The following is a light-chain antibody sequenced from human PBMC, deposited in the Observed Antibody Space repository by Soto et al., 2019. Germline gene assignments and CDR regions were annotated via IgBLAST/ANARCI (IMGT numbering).Light chain of an antibody. V-gene: IGLV2-14*01. Sequence: QTALTQPASVSGTPGQSITISCTGTSSDVGAYNYVSWYQQYPGKAPKLIIYDVSNRPSGVSCRLYGSKSGNTASMTISELQAEEEDDYYCNSYAGTSYVFGNGTKVTVL. CDR3: NSYAGTSYV. CDR1: SSDVGAYNY. J-gene: IGLJ1*01. CDR2: DVS.